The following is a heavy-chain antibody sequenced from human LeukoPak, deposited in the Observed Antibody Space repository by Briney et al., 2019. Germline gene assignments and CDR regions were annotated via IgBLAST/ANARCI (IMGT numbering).Heavy chain of an antibody. D-gene: IGHD6-13*01. V-gene: IGHV3-21*01. J-gene: IGHJ4*02. CDR3: ARGGIYSQGFDS. Sequence: GGSLRLSCAVSGFTSSSYSMNWVRQAPGKGLEWVASISSTSDYIYYADSLKGRLAISRDNAKNSLYLQMNSLRAEDTAVYYCARGGIYSQGFDSWGQGTLVTVSS. CDR2: ISSTSDYI. CDR1: GFTSSSYS.